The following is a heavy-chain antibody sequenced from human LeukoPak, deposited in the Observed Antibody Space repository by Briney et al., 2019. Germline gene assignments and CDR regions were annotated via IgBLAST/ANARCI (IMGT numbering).Heavy chain of an antibody. CDR2: IYPGDSDT. D-gene: IGHD6-13*01. CDR1: GYSFTSYW. Sequence: GESLKISCKGSGYSFTSYWIGWVRQMPGKGPEWMGIIYPGDSDTRYSPSFQGQVTISADKSISTAYLQWSSLKASDTAMYYCAGLGAAAGHPFDYWGQGTLVTVSS. V-gene: IGHV5-51*01. CDR3: AGLGAAAGHPFDY. J-gene: IGHJ4*02.